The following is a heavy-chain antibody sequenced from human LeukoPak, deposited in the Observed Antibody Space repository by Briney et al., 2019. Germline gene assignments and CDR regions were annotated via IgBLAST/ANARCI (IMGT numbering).Heavy chain of an antibody. D-gene: IGHD6-13*01. J-gene: IGHJ4*02. V-gene: IGHV1-46*01. CDR1: TYTFSIYN. CDR3: AREGVAGTGLDF. Sequence: ASVKVSCKASTYTFSIYNMHWVRQAPGQGLEWMGIINPSGGTGYAQNLQGRITMTRDTPTSTLYMELNSLRSEDTAVYYCAREGVAGTGLDFWGQGTLVTVSS. CDR2: INPSGGT.